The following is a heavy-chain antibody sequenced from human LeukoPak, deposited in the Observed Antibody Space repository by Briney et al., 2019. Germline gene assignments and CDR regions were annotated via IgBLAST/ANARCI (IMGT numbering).Heavy chain of an antibody. D-gene: IGHD5-24*01. CDR2: INHSGST. CDR1: GGSFSGYY. Sequence: SETLSLTCAVYGGSFSGYYWSWIRQPPGKGLEWIGEINHSGSTNYNPSLKSRVTISVDTSKNQFSLKLSSVTAADTAVYYCARHGWEMATINPWGQGTLVTVSS. CDR3: ARHGWEMATINP. J-gene: IGHJ5*02. V-gene: IGHV4-34*01.